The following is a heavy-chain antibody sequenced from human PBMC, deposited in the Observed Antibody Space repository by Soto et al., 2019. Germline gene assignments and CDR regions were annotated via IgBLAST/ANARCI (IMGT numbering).Heavy chain of an antibody. CDR3: ARDRYPPDYYYYGMDV. CDR1: GFTFSSYS. D-gene: IGHD1-26*01. J-gene: IGHJ6*02. Sequence: GGSLRLSCAASGFTFSSYSMNWVRQAPGKGLEWVSYISSSSSTIYYADSVKGRFTISRDNAKNSLYLQMNSLRDEDTAVYYCARDRYPPDYYYYGMDVWGQGTTVTVSS. V-gene: IGHV3-48*02. CDR2: ISSSSSTI.